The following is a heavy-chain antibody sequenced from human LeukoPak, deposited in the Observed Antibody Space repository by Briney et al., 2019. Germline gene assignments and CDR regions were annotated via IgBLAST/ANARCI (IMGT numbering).Heavy chain of an antibody. CDR1: GLTSSNYG. J-gene: IGHJ4*02. Sequence: GPSLRPSRSPFGLTSSNYGIRLVRAAPRKGLEWMAFSRCDGSNTYYADSVKSRVTISRDTSTNKLYLQIDSLTPEDTAVYYCARPFNLYFDSWGQGTLVTVSS. CDR3: ARPFNLYFDS. CDR2: SRCDGSNT. V-gene: IGHV3-30*02.